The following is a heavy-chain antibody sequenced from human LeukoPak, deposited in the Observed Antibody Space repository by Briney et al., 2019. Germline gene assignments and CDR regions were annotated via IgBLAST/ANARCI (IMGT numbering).Heavy chain of an antibody. J-gene: IGHJ4*02. V-gene: IGHV1-46*01. CDR2: INPSGGST. CDR3: ARGFDGITIFGVVNTFDY. D-gene: IGHD3-3*01. CDR1: GYTFTSYY. Sequence: ASVKVSCKASGYTFTSYYMHWVRQAPGQGLEWMGIINPSGGSTSYAQKFQGTVTMTRDTSTSTVYMELSSLRSEDTAVYYCARGFDGITIFGVVNTFDYWGQGTLVTVSS.